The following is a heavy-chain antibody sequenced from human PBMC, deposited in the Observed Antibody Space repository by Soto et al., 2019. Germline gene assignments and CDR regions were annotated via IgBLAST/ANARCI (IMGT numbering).Heavy chain of an antibody. V-gene: IGHV1-69*01. CDR3: ARGANGQLVPGGWFDP. CDR2: IIPIFGTA. Sequence: QVQLVQSGAEVKKPGSSVKVSCKASGGTFSSYAIRWVRQAPGQGLEWMGGIIPIFGTANYEQKFQGRVTITADESTSTAYMELSSLRSEDTAVYYCARGANGQLVPGGWFDPWGQGTLVTVSS. J-gene: IGHJ5*02. D-gene: IGHD6-6*01. CDR1: GGTFSSYA.